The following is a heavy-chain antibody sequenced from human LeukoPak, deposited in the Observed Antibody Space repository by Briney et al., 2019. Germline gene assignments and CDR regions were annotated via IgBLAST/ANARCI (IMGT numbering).Heavy chain of an antibody. D-gene: IGHD3-22*01. Sequence: GGSLRLSCAVSGFTVITNYMNWVRQAPGKGLEWVAVVYSGGSTFYADSVKGRFTISRDSSKNTLYLQMNSLRAEDTAVYYCAKVYDSSGYYSTYYYYGMDVWGQGTTVTVSS. V-gene: IGHV3-53*01. CDR2: VYSGGST. J-gene: IGHJ6*02. CDR3: AKVYDSSGYYSTYYYYGMDV. CDR1: GFTVITNY.